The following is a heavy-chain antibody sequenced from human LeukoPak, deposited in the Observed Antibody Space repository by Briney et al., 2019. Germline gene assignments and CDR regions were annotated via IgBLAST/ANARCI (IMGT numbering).Heavy chain of an antibody. J-gene: IGHJ6*02. CDR3: ASPDPEYSSFQFYYYYGMDV. CDR2: IIPIFGTA. V-gene: IGHV1-69*13. CDR1: GGTFSSYA. D-gene: IGHD6-6*01. Sequence: ASVKVSCKASGGTFSSYAVSWVRQAPGQGLEWMGGIIPIFGTANYAQKFQGRVTITADESTSTAYMELSSLRSEDTAVYYCASPDPEYSSFQFYYYYGMDVWGQGTTVTVSS.